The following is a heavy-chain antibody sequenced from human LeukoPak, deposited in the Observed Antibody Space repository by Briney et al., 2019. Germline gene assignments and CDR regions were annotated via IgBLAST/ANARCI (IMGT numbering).Heavy chain of an antibody. CDR2: ISGSGGST. CDR3: AKDPGAAGSYGMDV. V-gene: IGHV3-23*01. Sequence: PGESLRLSCAPSGFTFSSYAMSWVRQAPGKGLEWCSAISGSGGSTYYADSVKGRFTISRDNSKNTLYLQMNSLRAEDTAVYYCAKDPGAAGSYGMDVWGQGTTVTVSS. CDR1: GFTFSSYA. J-gene: IGHJ6*02. D-gene: IGHD6-13*01.